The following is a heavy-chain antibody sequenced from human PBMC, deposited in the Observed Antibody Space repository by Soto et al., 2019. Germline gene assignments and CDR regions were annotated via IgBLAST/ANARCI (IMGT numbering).Heavy chain of an antibody. J-gene: IGHJ4*02. CDR1: GGTFSSYT. CDR2: IIPILGIA. V-gene: IGHV1-69*08. CDR3: ARDGDTAYDY. Sequence: QVQLVQSGAEVKKPGSSVKVSCKASGGTFSSYTISWVRQAPGQGLEWMGRIIPILGIANYAQKFQGRVTITADKSTSTDYMELSSMRSEDTAVYYCARDGDTAYDYWGQGTLVTVSS. D-gene: IGHD5-18*01.